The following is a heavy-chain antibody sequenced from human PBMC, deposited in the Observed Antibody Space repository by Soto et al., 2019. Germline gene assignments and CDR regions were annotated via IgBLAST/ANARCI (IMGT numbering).Heavy chain of an antibody. CDR1: GGTFSSYA. D-gene: IGHD3-22*01. CDR2: IIPIFGTA. Sequence: QVQLVQSGAEVKKPGSSVKVSCKASGGTFSSYAISWVRQAPGQGLEWMGGIIPIFGTANYAQKFQGRVTINADESTRTAYMELSSLRSEDTAVYYCARVRYDSSGTYEYYFDYWGQGTLVTVSS. V-gene: IGHV1-69*01. CDR3: ARVRYDSSGTYEYYFDY. J-gene: IGHJ4*02.